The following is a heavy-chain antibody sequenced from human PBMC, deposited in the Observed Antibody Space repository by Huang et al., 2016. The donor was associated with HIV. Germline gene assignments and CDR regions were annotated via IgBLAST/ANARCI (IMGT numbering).Heavy chain of an antibody. J-gene: IGHJ6*02. CDR2: IKQDESEK. CDR1: TFTFGAYW. D-gene: IGHD1-7*01. V-gene: IGHV3-7*01. CDR3: ATKTAGMDI. Sequence: VESGGRSVQPGGSIKLSCVCSTFTFGAYWMSWVRQPPGKGLEWVANIKQDESEKYYVDSVKGRFNISRDNARKVLFLEMDDLRVEDTAIYFCATKTAGMDIWGQGTTVTVSS.